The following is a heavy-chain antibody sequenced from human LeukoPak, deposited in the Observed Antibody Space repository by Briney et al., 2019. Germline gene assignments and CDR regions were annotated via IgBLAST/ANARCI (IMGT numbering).Heavy chain of an antibody. V-gene: IGHV3-66*01. CDR2: IYSGGST. CDR1: GFTVSSNY. J-gene: IGHJ4*02. D-gene: IGHD3-9*01. Sequence: GGSLRLSCAASGFTVSSNYMSWVRQAPGKGLEWVSVIYSGGSTYYADSVKGRFTISRDNAKNSLYLQMNSLRAEDTAVYYCARAYYDFLTGYSFDYWGQGTLVTVSS. CDR3: ARAYYDFLTGYSFDY.